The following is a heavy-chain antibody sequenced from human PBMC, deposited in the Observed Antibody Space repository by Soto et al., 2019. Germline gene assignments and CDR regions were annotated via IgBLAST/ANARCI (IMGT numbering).Heavy chain of an antibody. Sequence: QVQLQQWGAGLVKPSETLSLSCAVYGQSFSGHSWAWIRQPPGKGLEWIGEINESGSTYYNPSLKSRVTFSTDTSKNQFSLKLSSVSAADTAAYFCARGSGIVALPGELEDVKYDYWGQGTLVNVSS. J-gene: IGHJ4*02. CDR2: INESGST. D-gene: IGHD1-1*01. CDR3: ARGSGIVALPGELEDVKYDY. CDR1: GQSFSGHS. V-gene: IGHV4-34*01.